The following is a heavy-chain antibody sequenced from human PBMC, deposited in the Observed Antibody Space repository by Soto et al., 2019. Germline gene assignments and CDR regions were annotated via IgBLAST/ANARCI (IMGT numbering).Heavy chain of an antibody. Sequence: GGSLRLSCAASGFTFSNYGMHWVRQAPGKGLEWVAVISYDGGNQNYADSVKGRFIISRDNSKNTLYLQMDSLRPEDTAMYYCAKDNDLNPWGQGTLVTVSS. CDR3: AKDNDLNP. CDR1: GFTFSNYG. J-gene: IGHJ5*02. CDR2: ISYDGGNQ. V-gene: IGHV3-30*18. D-gene: IGHD1-1*01.